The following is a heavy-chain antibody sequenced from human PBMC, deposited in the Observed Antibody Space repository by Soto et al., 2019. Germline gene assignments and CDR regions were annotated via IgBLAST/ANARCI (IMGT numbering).Heavy chain of an antibody. CDR3: ARGSSGFYDY. V-gene: IGHV5-51*01. CDR1: GYSFANYC. J-gene: IGHJ4*02. D-gene: IGHD6-19*01. CDR2: FYSGDSDT. Sequence: GESLRISCKGSGYSFANYCIAWVRQMPGKGLEWMGIFYSGDSDTRYSPSFQGQVVISGDKSINTAYLQWTSLKASDTAMYYCARGSSGFYDYWGQGTLVTVSS.